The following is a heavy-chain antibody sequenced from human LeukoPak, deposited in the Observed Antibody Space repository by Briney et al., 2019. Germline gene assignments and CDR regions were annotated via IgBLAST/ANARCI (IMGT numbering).Heavy chain of an antibody. Sequence: GGSLRLSCAASGFTFSSYSMSWVRQAPGKGLEWVSSISDDSNYIYCADSVEGRFTISRDNAKNSLYLQMNSLKTEDTAVYYCTTDIWTKENDYWGQGTLVTVSS. D-gene: IGHD3-10*01. V-gene: IGHV3-21*03. CDR3: TTDIWTKENDY. CDR1: GFTFSSYS. J-gene: IGHJ4*02. CDR2: ISDDSNYI.